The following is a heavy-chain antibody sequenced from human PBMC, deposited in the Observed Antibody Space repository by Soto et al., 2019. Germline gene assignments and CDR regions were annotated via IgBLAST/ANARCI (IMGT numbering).Heavy chain of an antibody. D-gene: IGHD2-21*01. V-gene: IGHV3-30-3*01. CDR2: IMYDGNTE. CDR3: TRPTCDGGNCYFAH. CDR1: GFVFGSYA. Sequence: QPGGSLRLSCAASGFVFGSYAMHWVRQAPGKGLEWVAVIMYDGNTEYYADSVKGRFTLSRDNSKNILYVQMNSLRAEDTAVYYCTRPTCDGGNCYFAHWGRGTLVTVSS. J-gene: IGHJ5*02.